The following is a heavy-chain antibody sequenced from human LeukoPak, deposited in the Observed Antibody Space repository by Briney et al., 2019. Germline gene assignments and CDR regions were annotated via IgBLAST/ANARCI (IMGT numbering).Heavy chain of an antibody. CDR3: ARAYYVWGSYRSRPFDY. J-gene: IGHJ4*02. D-gene: IGHD3-16*02. Sequence: SETLSLTCTVSGGSISNGDHYWSWIRQHPGKGLEWIGEINHSGSTNYNPSLKSRVTISVDTSKNQFSLKLSSVTAADTAVYYCARAYYVWGSYRSRPFDYWGQGTLVTVSS. CDR2: INHSGST. CDR1: GGSISNGDHY. V-gene: IGHV4-31*03.